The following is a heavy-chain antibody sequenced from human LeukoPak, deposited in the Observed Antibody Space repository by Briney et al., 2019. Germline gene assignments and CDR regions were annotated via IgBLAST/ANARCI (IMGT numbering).Heavy chain of an antibody. CDR2: IYSGGST. J-gene: IGHJ4*02. D-gene: IGHD5-24*01. CDR3: TRSRDGYNLGPSFDY. Sequence: GGSLRLSCATSGFTFSSYGMHWVRQAPGKGLEWVSVIYSGGSTYYADSVKGRFTISRDESKNTLYLQMNSLRAEDTAVYYCTRSRDGYNLGPSFDYWGQGTLVTVSS. CDR1: GFTFSSYG. V-gene: IGHV3-53*01.